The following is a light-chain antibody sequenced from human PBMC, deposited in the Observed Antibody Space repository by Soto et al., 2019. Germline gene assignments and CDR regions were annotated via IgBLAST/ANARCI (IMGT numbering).Light chain of an antibody. CDR2: EVT. CDR3: SSYTSNYTLYV. V-gene: IGLV2-14*01. CDR1: SSDVGGYNY. Sequence: QSALTQPASVSGSPGQSITISCTGTSSDVGGYNYVSWYQQYPGKAPKLMIYEVTYRPSGVSNRFSVSKSGNTASLTISGLQAEDEADYYCSSYTSNYTLYVFGAGTKVTVL. J-gene: IGLJ1*01.